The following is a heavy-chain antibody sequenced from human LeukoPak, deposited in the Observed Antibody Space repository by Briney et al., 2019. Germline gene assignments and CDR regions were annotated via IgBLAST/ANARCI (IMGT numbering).Heavy chain of an antibody. Sequence: GASVKVSCKASGYTFTGYYMHWVRQAPGQGLEWMGWINPNSGGTNYAQKFKGRVTMTRDTSISTAYMELSRLRSDDTAVYSCARDGRGSGFWSGYRKGGDYWGQGTLVTVSS. V-gene: IGHV1-2*02. CDR1: GYTFTGYY. CDR2: INPNSGGT. J-gene: IGHJ4*02. CDR3: ARDGRGSGFWSGYRKGGDY. D-gene: IGHD3-3*01.